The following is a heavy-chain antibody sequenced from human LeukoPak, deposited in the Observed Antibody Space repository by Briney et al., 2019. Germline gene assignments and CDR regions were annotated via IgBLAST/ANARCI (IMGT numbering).Heavy chain of an antibody. CDR1: GFTFSSYG. CDR3: ARTLGAYSGYDY. Sequence: PGGSLRLSCAASGFTFSSYGMHWVRQAPGKGLEWVSAISSRSGYIYYADSVKGRFTLSRDNAKNSLYLQMNSLRAEDTALYYCARTLGAYSGYDYWGQGTLVTVSS. J-gene: IGHJ4*02. CDR2: ISSRSGYI. D-gene: IGHD5-12*01. V-gene: IGHV3-21*01.